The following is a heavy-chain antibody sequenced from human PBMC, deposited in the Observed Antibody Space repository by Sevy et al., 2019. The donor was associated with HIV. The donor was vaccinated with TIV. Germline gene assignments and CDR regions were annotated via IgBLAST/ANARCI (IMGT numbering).Heavy chain of an antibody. J-gene: IGHJ6*02. V-gene: IGHV1-69*13. Sequence: ASVKVSCKASGGTFSSYAISWVRQAPGQGLEWMGGIIPIFGTANYAQKFQGRVTITADESTSTAYMELSSLGSEDTAVYYCARRTAGSNYYYGMDVWGQGTTVTVSS. CDR1: GGTFSSYA. CDR3: ARRTAGSNYYYGMDV. CDR2: IIPIFGTA. D-gene: IGHD6-13*01.